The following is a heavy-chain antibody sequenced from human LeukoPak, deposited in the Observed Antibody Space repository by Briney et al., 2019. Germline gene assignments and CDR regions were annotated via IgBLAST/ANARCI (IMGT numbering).Heavy chain of an antibody. D-gene: IGHD5-12*01. CDR1: GFTFSSYA. Sequence: PGGSLRLSCAASGFTFSSYAMSWVRQAPGKGLEWVSGISGSGGSTYYADSVKGRFTISRDNTKNTLYLQMNSLRAEDTAVYYCAKDQTGVAYYFDYWGQGTLVTVSS. CDR3: AKDQTGVAYYFDY. CDR2: ISGSGGST. J-gene: IGHJ4*02. V-gene: IGHV3-23*01.